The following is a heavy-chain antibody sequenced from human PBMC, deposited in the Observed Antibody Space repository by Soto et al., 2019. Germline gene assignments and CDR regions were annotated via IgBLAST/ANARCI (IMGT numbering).Heavy chain of an antibody. D-gene: IGHD4-17*01. V-gene: IGHV4-39*01. CDR1: GDSITSNSYF. J-gene: IGHJ4*02. Sequence: PSETLSLTCTVSGDSITSNSYFWAWIRRPPGKGLEWIGSIYYSGTTYYNPSLKSRVTISVDRSKNQFSLKLSSVTAADTAVYYGAIYGGNSVYFAYWGQGTLVTVAS. CDR3: AIYGGNSVYFAY. CDR2: IYYSGTT.